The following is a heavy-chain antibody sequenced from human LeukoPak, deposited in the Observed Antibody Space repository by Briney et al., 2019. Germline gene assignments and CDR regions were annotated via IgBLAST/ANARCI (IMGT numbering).Heavy chain of an antibody. D-gene: IGHD3-22*01. V-gene: IGHV3-23*01. Sequence: GGSLRLSCAASGFTFGLTWVRQAPGKGLEWVSGISASSGSTYYADSVKGRFTISRDNSKNTLYLQMNSLRAEDTAVYYCAKDRPMYDYDSNGSLDYWGQGTLVTVSS. CDR2: ISASSGST. CDR3: AKDRPMYDYDSNGSLDY. J-gene: IGHJ4*02. CDR1: GFTFG.